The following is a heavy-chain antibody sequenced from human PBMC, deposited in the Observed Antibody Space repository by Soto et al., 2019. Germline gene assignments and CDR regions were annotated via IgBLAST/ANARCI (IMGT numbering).Heavy chain of an antibody. CDR1: GFTFSSYA. CDR3: AKGRIVVVTATWSVDY. CDR2: ISGSGGST. V-gene: IGHV3-23*01. Sequence: PGGSLRLSCAASGFTFSSYAMSWVRQAPGKGLEWVSAISGSGGSTYYADSVKGRFTISRDNSKNTLYLQMNSLRAEDTAVYYCAKGRIVVVTATWSVDYWGQGTLVTVSS. J-gene: IGHJ4*02. D-gene: IGHD2-21*02.